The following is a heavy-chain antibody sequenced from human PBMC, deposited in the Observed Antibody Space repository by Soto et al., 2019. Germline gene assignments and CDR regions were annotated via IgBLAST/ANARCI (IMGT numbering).Heavy chain of an antibody. Sequence: QVQLVESGGGVVQPGRSLRLSCAASGFTFRSYAMHLVRRAPGTGVEWVAVIWYYGINKYYPDSVKGRFTISRDNSKNTLYLQMNSLRAEDTAVYYCASDEGGSPFDPWGQGTLVTVSS. J-gene: IGHJ5*02. CDR1: GFTFRSYA. CDR3: ASDEGGSPFDP. D-gene: IGHD3-10*01. CDR2: IWYYGINK. V-gene: IGHV3-33*01.